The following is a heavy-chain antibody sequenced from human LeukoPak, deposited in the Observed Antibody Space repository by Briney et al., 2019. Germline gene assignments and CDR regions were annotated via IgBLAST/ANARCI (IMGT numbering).Heavy chain of an antibody. V-gene: IGHV3-11*04. CDR3: ASSPDDAFDI. CDR2: ISSGGSPI. Sequence: LSLTCSVSGGSINSYYWSWIRQAPGKGLEWVSYISSGGSPIYYADSVKGRFTISRDNAKNSLYLQMNSLRAEDTAVYYCASSPDDAFDIWGQGTMVTVSS. CDR1: GGSINSYY. J-gene: IGHJ3*02.